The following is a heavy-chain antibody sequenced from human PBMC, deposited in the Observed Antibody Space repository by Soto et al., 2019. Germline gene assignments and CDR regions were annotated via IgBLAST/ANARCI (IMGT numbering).Heavy chain of an antibody. J-gene: IGHJ6*02. CDR3: ARQGVRWSIAARLYPRYYGMDV. V-gene: IGHV5-51*01. Sequence: GESLKISCKGSGYSFTSYWIGWVRQMPGKGLEWMGIIYPGDSDTRYSPSFQGQVTISADKSISTAYLQWSSLKASDTAMYYCARQGVRWSIAARLYPRYYGMDVWGQGTTVTVSS. CDR1: GYSFTSYW. D-gene: IGHD6-6*01. CDR2: IYPGDSDT.